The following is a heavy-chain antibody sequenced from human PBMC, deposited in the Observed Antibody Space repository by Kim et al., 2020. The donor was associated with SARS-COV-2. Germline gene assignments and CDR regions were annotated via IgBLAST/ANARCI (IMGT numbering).Heavy chain of an antibody. J-gene: IGHJ6*02. CDR2: INHSGST. Sequence: SETLSLTCAVYGGSFSGYYWSWIRQPPGKGLEWIGEINHSGSTNYNPSLKSRVTISVDTSKNQFSLKLSSVTAADTAVYYCARDLAVAGTAYYYYGIDVWGQGTTVTVSS. CDR3: ARDLAVAGTAYYYYGIDV. V-gene: IGHV4-34*01. D-gene: IGHD6-19*01. CDR1: GGSFSGYY.